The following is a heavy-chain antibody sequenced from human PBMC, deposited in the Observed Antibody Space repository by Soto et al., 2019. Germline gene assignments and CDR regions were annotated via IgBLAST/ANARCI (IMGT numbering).Heavy chain of an antibody. CDR3: ARQIYDSDTGPNFQYYFDS. J-gene: IGHJ4*02. CDR2: IAPSDSQT. D-gene: IGHD3-22*01. CDR1: GYSFAGYW. Sequence: RGESLKISCKGSGYSFAGYWITWVRQKPGKGLEWMGRIAPSDSQTYYSPSFRGHVTISVTKSITTVFLQWSSLRASDTAMYYCARQIYDSDTGPNFQYYFDSWGQGTPVTVSS. V-gene: IGHV5-10-1*01.